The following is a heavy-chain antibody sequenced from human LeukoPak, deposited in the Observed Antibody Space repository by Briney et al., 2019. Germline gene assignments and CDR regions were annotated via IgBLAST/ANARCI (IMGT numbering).Heavy chain of an antibody. J-gene: IGHJ5*02. CDR3: ARHVVPAAQRGWFDP. CDR1: GGSISSGGYY. V-gene: IGHV4-31*03. Sequence: SETLSLTCTVSGGSISSGGYYWSWIRQHPGKGLEWIGYIYYSGSTYYNPSLKSRVTISVDTSKNQFSLKLSSATAADTAVYYCARHVVPAAQRGWFDPWGQGTLVTVSS. CDR2: IYYSGST. D-gene: IGHD2-2*01.